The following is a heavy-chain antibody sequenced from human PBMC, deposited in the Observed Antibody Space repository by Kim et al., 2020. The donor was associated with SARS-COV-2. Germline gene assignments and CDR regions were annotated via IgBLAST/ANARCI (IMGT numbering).Heavy chain of an antibody. V-gene: IGHV3-15*01. CDR1: GFTFSNAW. D-gene: IGHD3-10*01. Sequence: GGSLRLSCAASGFTFSNAWMSWVRQAPGKGLEWVGRIKSKTDGGTTDYAAPVKGRFTISRDDSKNTLYLQMNSLKTEDTAVYYCTTPQLLWFGESGMDVWGQGTTVTVSS. CDR3: TTPQLLWFGESGMDV. CDR2: IKSKTDGGTT. J-gene: IGHJ6*02.